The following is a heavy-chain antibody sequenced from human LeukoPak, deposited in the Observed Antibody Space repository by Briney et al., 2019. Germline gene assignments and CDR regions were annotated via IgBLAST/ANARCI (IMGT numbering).Heavy chain of an antibody. Sequence: SETLSLTCAVYGGSFSGYYWSWIRQPPGTGLEWIGEIIHSGSTNYNPSLKSRVTISVDTSKNQFSLKLSSVTAADTAVYYCARRARQWRADRAFDIWGQGTMVTVSS. CDR1: GGSFSGYY. CDR3: ARRARQWRADRAFDI. CDR2: IIHSGST. D-gene: IGHD6-19*01. J-gene: IGHJ3*02. V-gene: IGHV4-34*12.